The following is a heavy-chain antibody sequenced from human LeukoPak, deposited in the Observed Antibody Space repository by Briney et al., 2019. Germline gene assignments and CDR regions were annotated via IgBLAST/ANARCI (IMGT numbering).Heavy chain of an antibody. CDR2: MSESGSST. Sequence: GGSLRLSCAASGFTFSDYAMSWVRQAPGKGLEWVAAMSESGSSTWYADSVKGRLTISRDNSKNTLFLQMNSLRAEDTAVYYCAKDLYDSSGSRYDYWGQGTLVTVSS. J-gene: IGHJ4*02. CDR3: AKDLYDSSGSRYDY. D-gene: IGHD3-22*01. CDR1: GFTFSDYA. V-gene: IGHV3-23*01.